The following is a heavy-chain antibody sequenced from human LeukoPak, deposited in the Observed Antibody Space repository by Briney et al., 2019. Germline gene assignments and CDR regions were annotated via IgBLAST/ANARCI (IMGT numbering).Heavy chain of an antibody. D-gene: IGHD3-22*01. CDR1: GYTFTGYY. J-gene: IGHJ3*01. CDR2: INPNSGGT. V-gene: IGHV1-2*02. Sequence: GASVKVSCKASGYTFTGYYMHWVRQAPGQGLEWMGWINPNSGGTNYAQKFQGRVTMTRDTSISTAYMELSRLRSDDTAVYYCARGGPYYYDSSGYPHNLAFDVWGQGTMVTVSS. CDR3: ARGGPYYYDSSGYPHNLAFDV.